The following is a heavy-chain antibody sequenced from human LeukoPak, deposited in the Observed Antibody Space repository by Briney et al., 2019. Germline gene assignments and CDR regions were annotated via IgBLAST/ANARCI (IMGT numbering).Heavy chain of an antibody. CDR3: ARGPSWGWNFDC. Sequence: PSETLSLTCTVSGGSISSGNHYWDWIRLPPGKGLEWIGSIYYSGSTYYNPSLKSRVTISVDTSKNQFSLKLSSVTAADTAVYYCARGPSWGWNFDCWGQGTLVTVSS. J-gene: IGHJ4*02. CDR1: GGSISSGNHY. CDR2: IYYSGST. V-gene: IGHV4-39*01. D-gene: IGHD3-16*01.